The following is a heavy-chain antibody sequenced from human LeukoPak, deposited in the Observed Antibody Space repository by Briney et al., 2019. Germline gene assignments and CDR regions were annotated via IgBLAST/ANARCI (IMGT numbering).Heavy chain of an antibody. V-gene: IGHV1-18*01. Sequence: ASVTVSCKASGYTFPSYGISGVGQAPGQGLDGMGWISAYNGNKNYAQRLQGRVTMTTDTSTSTAYMELRSLRSDDTAVYYCARDSGSYPYYFDYWGQGTLGTVSS. CDR3: ARDSGSYPYYFDY. CDR1: GYTFPSYG. J-gene: IGHJ4*02. CDR2: ISAYNGNK. D-gene: IGHD1-26*01.